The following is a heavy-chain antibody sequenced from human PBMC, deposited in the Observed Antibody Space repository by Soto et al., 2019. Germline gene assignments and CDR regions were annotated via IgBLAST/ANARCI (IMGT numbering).Heavy chain of an antibody. CDR3: ARAGYCSSTSCYPLGANDAFDI. J-gene: IGHJ3*02. V-gene: IGHV3-21*01. CDR2: ISSSSSYI. CDR1: GFTFSSYS. D-gene: IGHD2-2*01. Sequence: GGSLRLSCAASGFTFSSYSMNWVRQAPGKGLEWVSSISSSSSYIYYADSVKGRFTTSRDNAKNSLYLQMNSLRAEDTAVYYCARAGYCSSTSCYPLGANDAFDIWGQGTMVTVSS.